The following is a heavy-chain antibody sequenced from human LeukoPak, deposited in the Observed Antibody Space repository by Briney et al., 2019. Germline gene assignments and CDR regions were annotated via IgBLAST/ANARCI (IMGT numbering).Heavy chain of an antibody. D-gene: IGHD4-17*01. CDR2: INSDGSSI. V-gene: IGHV3-74*01. CDR1: GFTFSSYW. Sequence: GGSLRLSCTASGFTFSSYWMHWVRQAPGKGLVWVSRINSDGSSISYADSVKGRFTISRDIAKNTLYLQMNSLRSEDTAVYYCAKVYGAYGWFDPWGQGTLVTVSS. J-gene: IGHJ5*02. CDR3: AKVYGAYGWFDP.